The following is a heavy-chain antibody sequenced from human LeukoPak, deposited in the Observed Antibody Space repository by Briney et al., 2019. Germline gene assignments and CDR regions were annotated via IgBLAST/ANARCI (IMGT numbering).Heavy chain of an antibody. V-gene: IGHV4-61*02. CDR3: ARDKDWNFD. Sequence: SETLSLTCTVSGGSISSSSYYWSWIRQPAGKGLEWIGRIYASGSTNYNPSLKSRVTISLDTSKNQFSLKLSSVTAADTAVYYCARDKDWNFDWGQGTLVTVSS. CDR1: GGSISSSSYY. J-gene: IGHJ4*02. CDR2: IYASGST. D-gene: IGHD1-7*01.